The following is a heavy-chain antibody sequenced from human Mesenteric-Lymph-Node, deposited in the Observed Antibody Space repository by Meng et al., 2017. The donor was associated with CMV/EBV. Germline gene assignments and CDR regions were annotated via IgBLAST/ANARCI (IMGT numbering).Heavy chain of an antibody. CDR3: ARSLGYCSGGSCFPYDC. CDR2: IKQDESEK. CDR1: GFIFSNFW. D-gene: IGHD2-15*01. Sequence: GESLKISCAASGFIFSNFWMSWVRQAPGKGLEWVANIKQDESEKYYVDSVKGRFTISRDNAKNSLYLQMNSLRAEDTAVYYCARSLGYCSGGSCFPYDCWGRGTLVTVSS. V-gene: IGHV3-7*01. J-gene: IGHJ4*02.